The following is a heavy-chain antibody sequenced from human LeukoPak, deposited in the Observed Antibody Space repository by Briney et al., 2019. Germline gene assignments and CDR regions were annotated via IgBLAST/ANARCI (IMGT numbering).Heavy chain of an antibody. CDR3: AKEGTPQVSTWYDL. J-gene: IGHJ5*02. Sequence: GGSLRLSCAASGVTLSPYGMHWVRQAPGKGLEWVAVILYKGGTQHYADSVKGRFIISRDNPRNTLYLQMNILRTEDTAVYYCAKEGTPQVSTWYDLWGQGTQVIVST. V-gene: IGHV3-30*18. CDR2: ILYKGGTQ. D-gene: IGHD3-10*01. CDR1: GVTLSPYG.